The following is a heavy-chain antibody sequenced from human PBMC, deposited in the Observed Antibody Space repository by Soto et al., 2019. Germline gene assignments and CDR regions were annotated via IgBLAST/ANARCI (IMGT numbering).Heavy chain of an antibody. CDR3: TTSREIPSGYDPLYYYYYYGMDV. CDR2: IKSKTDGGTT. Sequence: GGSLRLSCAASGFTFSNAWMNWVRQAPGKGLEWVGRIKSKTDGGTTDYAAPVKGRFTISRDDSKNTLYLQMNSLKTEDTAVYYCTTSREIPSGYDPLYYYYYYGMDVWGQGTTVTVSS. CDR1: GFTFSNAW. D-gene: IGHD5-12*01. J-gene: IGHJ6*02. V-gene: IGHV3-15*07.